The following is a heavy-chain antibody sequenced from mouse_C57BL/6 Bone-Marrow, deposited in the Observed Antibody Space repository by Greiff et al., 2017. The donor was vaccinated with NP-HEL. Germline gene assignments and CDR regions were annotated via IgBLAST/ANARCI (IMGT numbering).Heavy chain of an antibody. CDR2: IRNKANGYTT. Sequence: EVHLVESGGGLVQPGGSLSLSCAASGFTFTDYYMSWVRQPPGKALEWLGFIRNKANGYTTAYSASVKGRFTISRDNSQSILYLQMNALRAEDSATYYCARYPHGSSYGGYFDVWGTGTTVTVSS. J-gene: IGHJ1*03. CDR3: ARYPHGSSYGGYFDV. D-gene: IGHD1-1*01. V-gene: IGHV7-3*01. CDR1: GFTFTDYY.